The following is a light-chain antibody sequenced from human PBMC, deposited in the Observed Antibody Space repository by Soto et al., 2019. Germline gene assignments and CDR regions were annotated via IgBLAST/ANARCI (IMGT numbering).Light chain of an antibody. J-gene: IGLJ1*01. CDR3: ASYTTISTYV. CDR1: SSDVGAYNY. CDR2: DVT. Sequence: QSALTQPASVSGPPGQSITISCTGTSSDVGAYNYVSWYQHHPGKAPRLVIYDVTNRPSGISDRFSGPKSGNTASLTISGLLAEDEADYYCASYTTISTYVFGTGTKVPS. V-gene: IGLV2-14*01.